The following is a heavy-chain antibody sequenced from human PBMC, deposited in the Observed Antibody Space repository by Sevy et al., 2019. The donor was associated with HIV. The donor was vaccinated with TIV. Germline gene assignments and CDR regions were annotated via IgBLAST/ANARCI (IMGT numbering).Heavy chain of an antibody. CDR3: ARDLPSAVINPFYYYGMDV. D-gene: IGHD2-21*01. CDR2: ISYDGGNI. J-gene: IGHJ6*02. Sequence: GGSLRLSCAASGFTFSIYAIHWDRQAPGKGLEWVTVISYDGGNIYYAYSVKGRFTVSRDNSKDTVYLQMNSLRPEDTAVYYCARDLPSAVINPFYYYGMDVWGQGTTVTVSS. CDR1: GFTFSIYA. V-gene: IGHV3-30*04.